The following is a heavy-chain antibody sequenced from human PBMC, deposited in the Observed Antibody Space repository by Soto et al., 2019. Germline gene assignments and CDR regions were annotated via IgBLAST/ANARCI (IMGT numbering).Heavy chain of an antibody. CDR3: TRREGYCSSTNCPNSFDS. J-gene: IGHJ5*01. V-gene: IGHV3-73*02. CDR1: GFTFSGSA. CDR2: IRSKSNSYAT. Sequence: EVQMVECGGSLVQPGGSLKLSCAASGFTFSGSALHWVCQASGKGLEWVGRIRSKSNSYATAYAASVKGRFTISRDDSTNTAYLQLISLYSEDTPVYYCTRREGYCSSTNCPNSFDSCGQRTLVIVSS. D-gene: IGHD2-2*01.